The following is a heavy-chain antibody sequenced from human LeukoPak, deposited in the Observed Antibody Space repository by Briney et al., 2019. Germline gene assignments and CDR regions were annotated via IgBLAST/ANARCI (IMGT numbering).Heavy chain of an antibody. Sequence: SETLSLTCTVSGDSISSYYWSWIRQPPGKGLEWMGYVYYSGSTNYNPSLKSRVTISVDTSKNQFSLKLSSVTAADTAVYYCARAEAAVLDYWGQGTLVTVSS. CDR2: VYYSGST. J-gene: IGHJ4*02. D-gene: IGHD6-13*01. CDR1: GDSISSYY. V-gene: IGHV4-59*01. CDR3: ARAEAAVLDY.